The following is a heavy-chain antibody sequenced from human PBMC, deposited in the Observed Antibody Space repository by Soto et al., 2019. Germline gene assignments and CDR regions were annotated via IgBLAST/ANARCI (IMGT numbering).Heavy chain of an antibody. V-gene: IGHV3-7*01. CDR2: IKEDGSEK. J-gene: IGHJ4*02. CDR3: ARGHPSIYNY. CDR1: GFTFSNYW. D-gene: IGHD4-4*01. Sequence: EVQLVESGGGLVQPGGSLRLSCAASGFTFSNYWMSWVRQAPGKGLEWVANIKEDGSEKYYVDSVKGLFTISRDNAKNSLYLQISSLTPEDTAVYYCARGHPSIYNYWGQGTLVTVSS.